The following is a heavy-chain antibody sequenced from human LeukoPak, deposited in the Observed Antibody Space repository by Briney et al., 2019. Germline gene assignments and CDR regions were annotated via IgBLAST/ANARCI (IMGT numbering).Heavy chain of an antibody. D-gene: IGHD5-24*01. Sequence: GGSLRLSCAASGFTFSSYAMSWVRQAPGKGLEWVSAISGSGGSTYYADSVKGRFTISRDNSKNTLYLQMNSLRAEDTAVYYCAKDLEMATISGGLDYWGQGTLVTVSS. CDR2: ISGSGGST. CDR3: AKDLEMATISGGLDY. V-gene: IGHV3-23*01. CDR1: GFTFSSYA. J-gene: IGHJ4*02.